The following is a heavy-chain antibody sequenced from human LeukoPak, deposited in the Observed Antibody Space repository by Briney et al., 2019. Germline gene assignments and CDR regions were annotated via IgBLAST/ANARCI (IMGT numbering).Heavy chain of an antibody. CDR3: ARDLFYSVSGTYYNVGRVFNY. J-gene: IGHJ4*02. Sequence: GASVKVSCKASGYTFTGYYMHWVRQAPGQGLEWMGWINPNSGGTNYVQKFQGRVTMTRDTSISTAYMELSRLRSDDTAVYYCARDLFYSVSGTYYNVGRVFNYWGQGTLVTVSS. CDR1: GYTFTGYY. V-gene: IGHV1-2*02. CDR2: INPNSGGT. D-gene: IGHD3-10*01.